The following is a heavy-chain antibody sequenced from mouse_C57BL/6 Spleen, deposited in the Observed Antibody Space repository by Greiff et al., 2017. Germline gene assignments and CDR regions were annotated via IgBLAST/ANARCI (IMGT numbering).Heavy chain of an antibody. D-gene: IGHD2-1*01. CDR1: GFTFSDYG. V-gene: IGHV5-17*01. J-gene: IGHJ2*01. CDR2: ISSGSSTI. Sequence: EVQVVESGGGLVKPGGSLKLSCAASGFTFSDYGMHWVRQAPEKGLEWVAYISSGSSTIYYADKVKGRFTIARDNAKNTLFLQMNSLMSEDTAMYYCARGGFYYGKGYFDYWGQGTTLTVSS. CDR3: ARGGFYYGKGYFDY.